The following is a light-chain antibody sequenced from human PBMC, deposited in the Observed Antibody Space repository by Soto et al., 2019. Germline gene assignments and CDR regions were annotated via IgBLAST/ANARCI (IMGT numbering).Light chain of an antibody. CDR1: QSISSF. CDR3: QQSYSTPRT. CDR2: AAS. V-gene: IGKV1-39*01. Sequence: DTQMTQSPSTVSASVGDRITITCRASQSISSFLNWNQQKPGKAPKLLIYAASSLQSRVTYSLSRSGSGTDFTLTIRTLQPEDFETYYCQQSYSTPRTFGQGTKVDI. J-gene: IGKJ1*01.